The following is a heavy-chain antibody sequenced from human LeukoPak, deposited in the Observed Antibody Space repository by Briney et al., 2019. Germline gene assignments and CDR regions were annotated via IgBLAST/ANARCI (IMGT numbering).Heavy chain of an antibody. D-gene: IGHD6-19*01. J-gene: IGHJ4*02. CDR1: GFTVSTNY. CDR2: IYSGGDT. V-gene: IGHV3-66*01. CDR3: ARDGIGWYGY. Sequence: PGGSLRLSCAVSGFTVSTNYMSWVRQAPGKGLEWVSVIYSGGDTYYGDSVKGRFTVSRDNSKNTLYLQMNSLRTEDTAVYYCARDGIGWYGYWGQGTLVTVSS.